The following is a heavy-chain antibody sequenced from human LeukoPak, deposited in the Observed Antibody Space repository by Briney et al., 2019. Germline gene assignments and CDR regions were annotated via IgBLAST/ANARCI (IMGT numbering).Heavy chain of an antibody. J-gene: IGHJ4*02. CDR1: GFTFSSYA. CDR3: ARGSITLIVAVPLDY. V-gene: IGHV3-23*01. D-gene: IGHD3-22*01. CDR2: ISGSGGST. Sequence: PGGSLRLSCAASGFTFSSYAMSWVRQAPGKGLEWVSAISGSGGSTYYADSVKGRFTISRDNAKNSLYLQMNSLRAEDTAMYYCARGSITLIVAVPLDYWGQGTLVTVSS.